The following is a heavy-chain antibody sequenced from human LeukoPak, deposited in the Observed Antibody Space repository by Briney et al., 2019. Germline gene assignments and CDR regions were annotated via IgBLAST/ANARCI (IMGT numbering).Heavy chain of an antibody. Sequence: SETLSLTCTVSGGSISSGGYYWSWIRQHPGKGLEWIGYIYHSGSTYYNPSLKSRVTISVDTSKNQFSLKLSSVTAADTAVYYCARASDYGGNWFDPWGQGTLVTVSS. CDR2: IYHSGST. CDR3: ARASDYGGNWFDP. J-gene: IGHJ5*02. V-gene: IGHV4-31*03. D-gene: IGHD4-23*01. CDR1: GGSISSGGYY.